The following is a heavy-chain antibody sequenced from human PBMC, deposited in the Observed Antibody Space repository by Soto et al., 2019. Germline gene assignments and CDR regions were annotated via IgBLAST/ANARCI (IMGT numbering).Heavy chain of an antibody. D-gene: IGHD4-4*01. CDR1: GFTFSSYW. Sequence: GGSLRLSCAASGFTFSSYWMSWVRQAPGKGLEWVASIKQDGSEKYYVDSVKGRFTISRDNAKNSLYLQMNSLRAEDTAVYYCARVLTVEYYYYGMDVWGQGTTVTVSS. CDR3: ARVLTVEYYYYGMDV. J-gene: IGHJ6*02. CDR2: IKQDGSEK. V-gene: IGHV3-7*03.